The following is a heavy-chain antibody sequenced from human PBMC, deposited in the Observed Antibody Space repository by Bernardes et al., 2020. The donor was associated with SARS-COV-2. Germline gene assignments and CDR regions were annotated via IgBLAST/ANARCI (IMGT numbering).Heavy chain of an antibody. CDR1: GFSLTNTRMG. Sequence: SGPTLVKPTETLTLTCTVSGFSLTNTRMGVSWIRQPPGNALEWLAHSFSIDEKSYRTSLKSRLTISKDTSRSQVVLTMTNMDPVDTATYYWARTDYFYDVARDGGGPGTAVTVSS. J-gene: IGHJ6*01. CDR2: SFSIDEK. V-gene: IGHV2-26*01. CDR3: ARTDYFYDVARDG.